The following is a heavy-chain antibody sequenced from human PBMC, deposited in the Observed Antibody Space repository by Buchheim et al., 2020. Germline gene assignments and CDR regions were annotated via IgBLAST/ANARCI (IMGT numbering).Heavy chain of an antibody. CDR3: ARVRDGSSYLRAPSGFDY. CDR1: GFTFSSYA. CDR2: ISYDGSNK. D-gene: IGHD6-6*01. J-gene: IGHJ4*02. V-gene: IGHV3-30*04. Sequence: QVQLVESGGGVVQPGRSLRLSCAASGFTFSSYAMHWVRQAPGKGLEWVAVISYDGSNKYYADSVKGRFTISRDNAKNSLYLQMNSLRAEDTAVYYCARVRDGSSYLRAPSGFDYWGQGTL.